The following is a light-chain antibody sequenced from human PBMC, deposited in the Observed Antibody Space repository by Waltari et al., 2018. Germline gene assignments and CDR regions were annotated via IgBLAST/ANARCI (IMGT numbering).Light chain of an antibody. Sequence: DTQLTQPPSTLSASVGDRVTITCRASENINSWLAWFQQKPGKAPNLLIYKASTLESGVPSRFSGSGFGTEFTLTISSLQPNDFATYYCQQYNTFPRTFGQGTRVEI. CDR1: ENINSW. CDR2: KAS. J-gene: IGKJ1*01. V-gene: IGKV1-5*03. CDR3: QQYNTFPRT.